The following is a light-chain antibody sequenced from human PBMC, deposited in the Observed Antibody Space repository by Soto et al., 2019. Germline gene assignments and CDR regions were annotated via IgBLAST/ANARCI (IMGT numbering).Light chain of an antibody. CDR3: QQYNSYPRT. Sequence: DIQMTRSPSTLSASVGDRVTITCRASQSISSWLAWYQQKPGKAPKLLIYDAPSLESGVPSRFSGSGSGTEFTLTISSLQPDDFATYYCQQYNSYPRTFGQGTKVDIK. CDR2: DAP. J-gene: IGKJ1*01. V-gene: IGKV1-5*01. CDR1: QSISSW.